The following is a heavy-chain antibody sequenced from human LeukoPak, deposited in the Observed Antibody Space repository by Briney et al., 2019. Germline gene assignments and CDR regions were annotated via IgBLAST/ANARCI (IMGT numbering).Heavy chain of an antibody. CDR3: ARPPYNYYFDY. Sequence: GGSLRLSCAASGSTFSSYAMHWVRQAPGKGLEWVAVISYDGSNKYYADSVKGRFTISRDNSKNTLYLQMNSLRPEDTAVYYCARPPYNYYFDYWGQGTLVIVSS. CDR2: ISYDGSNK. D-gene: IGHD5-24*01. CDR1: GSTFSSYA. J-gene: IGHJ4*02. V-gene: IGHV3-30*04.